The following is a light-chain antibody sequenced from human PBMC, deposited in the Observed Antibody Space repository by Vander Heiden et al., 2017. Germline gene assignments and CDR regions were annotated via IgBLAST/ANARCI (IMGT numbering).Light chain of an antibody. CDR2: SAS. Sequence: IQLTQSPPSLSASVGDRVTLTCRVSKGISSYLHWYRQKPGKFTKLMICSASNLQSGVPSRLSGSGSAEDFTLTISRLHPEDVATYYDQQTYNAPITFGQGTQLEIK. CDR1: KGISSY. V-gene: IGKV1-27*01. J-gene: IGKJ5*01. CDR3: QQTYNAPIT.